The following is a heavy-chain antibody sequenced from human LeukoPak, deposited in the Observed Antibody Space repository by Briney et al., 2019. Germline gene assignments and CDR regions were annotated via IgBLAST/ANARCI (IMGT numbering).Heavy chain of an antibody. J-gene: IGHJ3*02. CDR3: ARAQVLWFGEFGAFDI. CDR1: GGSISSYY. V-gene: IGHV4-4*07. Sequence: SETLSLTCTVSGGSISSYYWSWIRQPAGKGLEWIGRIYTSGSTNYNPSLKSRVTISVDTSKNQFSLKLSSVTAADTAVYYCARAQVLWFGEFGAFDIWGQGTMVTVSS. CDR2: IYTSGST. D-gene: IGHD3-10*01.